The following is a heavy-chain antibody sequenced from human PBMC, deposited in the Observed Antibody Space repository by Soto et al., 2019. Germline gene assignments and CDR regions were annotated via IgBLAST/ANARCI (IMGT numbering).Heavy chain of an antibody. CDR2: ISAYNGNT. V-gene: IGHV1-18*01. J-gene: IGHJ4*02. CDR3: ARVYRITMVRGELSEY. CDR1: GYTFTSYG. D-gene: IGHD3-10*01. Sequence: QVQLVQSGAEVKKPGASVKVSCKASGYTFTSYGISWVRQAPGQGLEWMGWISAYNGNTNYAQKLQGRVTMTTDTSTSTAYMELRRLRSVDTAVYYCARVYRITMVRGELSEYWGQGALVTVSS.